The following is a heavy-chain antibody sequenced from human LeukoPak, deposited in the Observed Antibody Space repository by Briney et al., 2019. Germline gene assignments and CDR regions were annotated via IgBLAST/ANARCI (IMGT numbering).Heavy chain of an antibody. CDR3: ATYSSLNRREFQY. J-gene: IGHJ1*01. CDR1: GFTFSSYN. Sequence: GGSLRLSCAVSGFTFSSYNMNWVRQAPGKGLEWVSFISSSSSYIYYADSVKGRFTISRDNAENSLYLQINSLRAEDTAVYYCATYSSLNRREFQYWGQGTLLTVSS. CDR2: ISSSSSYI. D-gene: IGHD3-22*01. V-gene: IGHV3-21*06.